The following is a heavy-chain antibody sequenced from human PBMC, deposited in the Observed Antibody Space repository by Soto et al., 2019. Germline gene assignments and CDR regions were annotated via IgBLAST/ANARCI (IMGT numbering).Heavy chain of an antibody. V-gene: IGHV2-5*02. CDR2: IYWDDDK. Sequence: VSGPTLLNPTQTLTLICTFSGFSLSTRGLGVGWIRQPPGKALEWLALIYWDDDKRYSPSLKSRLTITKDTSKNQVVLTMTNMDPVDTATYHCDLTGTGGFDPWRQGTLVTVSS. D-gene: IGHD3-9*01. CDR3: DLTGTGGFDP. CDR1: GFSLSTRGLG. J-gene: IGHJ5*02.